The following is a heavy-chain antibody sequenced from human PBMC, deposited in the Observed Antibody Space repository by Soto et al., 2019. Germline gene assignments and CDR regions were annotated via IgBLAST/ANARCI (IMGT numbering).Heavy chain of an antibody. Sequence: GGSLRLSCAASGFTVSSNYMSWVRQAPGKGLEWVSVIYSGGSTYYADSVKGRFTISRVNSKNTLYLQMNSLRAEDTAVYYCARSGQLLLGWFDPWGQGTLVTVSS. CDR2: IYSGGST. V-gene: IGHV3-53*01. J-gene: IGHJ5*02. CDR3: ARSGQLLLGWFDP. D-gene: IGHD2-2*01. CDR1: GFTVSSNY.